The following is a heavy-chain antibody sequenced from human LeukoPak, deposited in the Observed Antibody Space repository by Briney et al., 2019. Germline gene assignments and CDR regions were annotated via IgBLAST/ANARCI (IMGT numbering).Heavy chain of an antibody. CDR3: ARWETPHGMDV. CDR1: GYTFTSYY. Sequence: ASVKVSCKASGYTFTSYYMHWVRQAPGQGLEWMGIINPSGGGTSYAQKFQGRVTMTRDTSTSTVYMELSSLRSEDTAVYYCARWETPHGMDVWGQGTTVTVSS. J-gene: IGHJ6*02. CDR2: INPSGGGT. V-gene: IGHV1-46*01. D-gene: IGHD1-26*01.